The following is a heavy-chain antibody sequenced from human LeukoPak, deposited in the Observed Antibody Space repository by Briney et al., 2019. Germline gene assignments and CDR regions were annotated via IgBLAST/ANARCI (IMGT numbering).Heavy chain of an antibody. CDR3: ARVIIISVARWFDP. Sequence: PGGSLRLSCAASGFTVSSNYMSCVRQAPGKGLEWASVIYSGGSTYYADSVKGRFTIFRDNSKNTLYLKMNRLRDEDTAVYYCARVIIISVARWFDPWGQGTLVTVPS. J-gene: IGHJ5*02. D-gene: IGHD3-16*02. CDR1: GFTVSSNY. V-gene: IGHV3-66*01. CDR2: IYSGGST.